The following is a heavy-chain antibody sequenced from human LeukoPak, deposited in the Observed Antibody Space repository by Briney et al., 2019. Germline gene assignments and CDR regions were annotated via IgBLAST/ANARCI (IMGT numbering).Heavy chain of an antibody. J-gene: IGHJ4*02. CDR3: ARVRYNWNRDFDY. V-gene: IGHV4-38-2*02. CDR2: MFHSGST. D-gene: IGHD1-20*01. Sequence: KPSETLSLTCTVSGYSISSGYYWGWIRQPPGQGLEWIGSMFHSGSTYYNPSLKSRATMSVDTSKNQFSLKLSSVTAADTAVYYCARVRYNWNRDFDYWGQGTLVTVSS. CDR1: GYSISSGYY.